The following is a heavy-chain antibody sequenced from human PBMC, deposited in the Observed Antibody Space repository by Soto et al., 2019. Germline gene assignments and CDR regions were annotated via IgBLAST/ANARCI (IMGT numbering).Heavy chain of an antibody. J-gene: IGHJ4*02. D-gene: IGHD3-22*01. CDR1: GFTFSSYG. CDR3: AKVGRYYDSSGRFDY. CDR2: ISYDGSNK. V-gene: IGHV3-30*18. Sequence: PGGSLRLSCAASGFTFSSYGMHWVRQAPGKGLEWVAVISYDGSNKYYADSVKGRFTISRDNSKNTLYLQMNSLRAEDTAVYYCAKVGRYYDSSGRFDYWGQGTLVTVSS.